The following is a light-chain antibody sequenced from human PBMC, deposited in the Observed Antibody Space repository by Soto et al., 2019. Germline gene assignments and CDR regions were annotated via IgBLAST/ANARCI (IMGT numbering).Light chain of an antibody. Sequence: DIQMTQSPSSVSASVGDRVTITCRASQGISSSLAWYQQKVGKAPKLLIYAASTWQSGVPSRFSGSGSGTDFTLTISSLQPEDFATYFCQQAYNVPYTFGQGTNLEIK. J-gene: IGKJ2*01. CDR3: QQAYNVPYT. CDR2: AAS. CDR1: QGISSS. V-gene: IGKV1-12*01.